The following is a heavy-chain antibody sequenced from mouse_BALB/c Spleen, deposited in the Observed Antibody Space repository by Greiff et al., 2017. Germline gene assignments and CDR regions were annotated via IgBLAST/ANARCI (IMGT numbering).Heavy chain of an antibody. J-gene: IGHJ4*01. CDR1: GYSITSDYA. CDR2: ISYSGST. V-gene: IGHV3-2*02. CDR3: ARYYYGSSYAMDY. D-gene: IGHD1-1*01. Sequence: EVKLLESGPGLVKPSQSLSLTCTVTGYSITSDYAWNWIRQFPGNKLEWMGYISYSGSTSYNPSLKSRISITRDTSKNQFFPQLNSVTTEDTATYYCARYYYGSSYAMDYWGQGTSVTVSS.